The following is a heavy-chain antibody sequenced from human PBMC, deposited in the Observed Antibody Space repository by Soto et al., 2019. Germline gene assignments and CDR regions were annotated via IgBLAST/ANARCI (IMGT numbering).Heavy chain of an antibody. CDR2: VDPNGGGS. J-gene: IGHJ4*02. Sequence: QGQLLQSGAEVKKPGASVKVSCKTSGYSFTDYKLHWVRQAPGQGLEWMGWVDPNGGGSTSAQKFQGSVTMTWDTYITTAYLDLTRLTPNDTATYFCATWVDYGDFEGFDFWGQGTLVTVSS. CDR3: ATWVDYGDFEGFDF. CDR1: GYSFTDYK. V-gene: IGHV1-2*04. D-gene: IGHD4-17*01.